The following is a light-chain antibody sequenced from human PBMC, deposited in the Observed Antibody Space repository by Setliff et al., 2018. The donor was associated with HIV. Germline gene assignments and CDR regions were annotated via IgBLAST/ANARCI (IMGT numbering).Light chain of an antibody. V-gene: IGLV1-51*02. CDR1: SSNIGNNY. CDR2: EDN. Sequence: SSNIGNNYVSWYQQVPGTAPKLLIFEDNKRPSGIPDRFSVSKSGTSTTLGITGLQTGDEADYYCETFDSSLRAPVFGGGTKVT. J-gene: IGLJ3*02. CDR3: ETFDSSLRAPV.